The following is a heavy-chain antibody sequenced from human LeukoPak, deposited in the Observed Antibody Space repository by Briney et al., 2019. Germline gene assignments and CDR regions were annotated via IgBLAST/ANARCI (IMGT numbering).Heavy chain of an antibody. D-gene: IGHD3-22*01. CDR1: GFTLSSYS. J-gene: IGHJ4*02. Sequence: GYLRLSCAASGFTLSSYSMNWIRQAPGKGLEWVSSIISSTSYIYYADSVKGRFTISKDNAKNSLYLQMNSLRAEDTAVYYCARDLFSYYDSSGYYHFGYWGQGTLVTVSS. CDR3: ARDLFSYYDSSGYYHFGY. CDR2: IISSTSYI. V-gene: IGHV3-21*01.